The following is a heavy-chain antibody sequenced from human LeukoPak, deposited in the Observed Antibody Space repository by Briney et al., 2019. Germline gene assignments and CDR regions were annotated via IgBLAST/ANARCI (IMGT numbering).Heavy chain of an antibody. Sequence: SETLSLTCAVYGGSFSGYYWSWIRQTQGKGLEWIGEINNSGSTNYNPSLKSRVTISVDTSKNQFSLKLNSLTAADTAVYYCARAPAAGYFQHWGQGTPVTVSS. J-gene: IGHJ1*01. CDR2: INNSGST. V-gene: IGHV4-34*01. CDR3: ARAPAAGYFQH. CDR1: GGSFSGYY.